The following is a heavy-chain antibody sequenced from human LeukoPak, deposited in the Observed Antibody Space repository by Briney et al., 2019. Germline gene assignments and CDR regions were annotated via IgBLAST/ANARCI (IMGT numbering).Heavy chain of an antibody. CDR3: ARLGYDFWSGSPHWFDP. V-gene: IGHV4-30-2*01. CDR2: FYHSGST. D-gene: IGHD3-3*01. Sequence: SETLSLTCTVSGGSISSGGYYWSWIRQPPGKGLEWIGYFYHSGSTYYNPSLKSRVTISVDRSKNQFSLKLSSVTAADTAVYYCARLGYDFWSGSPHWFDPWGQGTLVTVSS. J-gene: IGHJ5*02. CDR1: GGSISSGGYY.